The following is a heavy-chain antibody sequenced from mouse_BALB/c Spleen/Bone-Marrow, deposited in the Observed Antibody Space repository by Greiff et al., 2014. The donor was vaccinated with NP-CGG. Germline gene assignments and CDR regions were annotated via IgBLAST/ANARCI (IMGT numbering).Heavy chain of an antibody. J-gene: IGHJ1*01. V-gene: IGHV1S41*01. Sequence: DLVKPGASVKLSCKASGYTFTSYWINWIKQRPGQGLEWIGRIAPGSGSTYYNEMFKGKATLTVDTSSSTAYIQLSSLSSEDSAVYFCARSRVGYFDVWGAGTTVTVSS. CDR2: IAPGSGST. CDR3: ARSRVGYFDV. CDR1: GYTFTSYW.